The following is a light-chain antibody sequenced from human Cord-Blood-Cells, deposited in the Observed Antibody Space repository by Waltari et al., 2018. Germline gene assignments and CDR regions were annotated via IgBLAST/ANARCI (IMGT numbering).Light chain of an antibody. CDR2: DAS. V-gene: IGKV3-11*01. CDR3: QQRSNWPLT. J-gene: IGKJ4*01. CDR1: QSVSSY. Sequence: EIVLLQSPATLSLSPGARATLSCRASQSVSSYLAWYQQKPGQAPRLLIYDASNRATGIPARFSGSGSGTDFTLTISSLEPEDFAVYYCQQRSNWPLTFGGGTKVEIK.